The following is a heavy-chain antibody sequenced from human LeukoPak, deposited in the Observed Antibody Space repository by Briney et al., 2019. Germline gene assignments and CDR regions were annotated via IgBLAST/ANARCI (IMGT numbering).Heavy chain of an antibody. CDR1: GYTFTSYG. CDR2: INTNTGNP. V-gene: IGHV7-4-1*02. D-gene: IGHD3-10*01. Sequence: GASVKVSCKASGYTFTSYGISWVRQAPGQGLEWMGWINTNTGNPTYAQGFTGRFVFSLDTSVSTAYLQISSLKAEDTAVYYCARGKGLWFGELTDWFDPWGQGTLVTVSS. CDR3: ARGKGLWFGELTDWFDP. J-gene: IGHJ5*02.